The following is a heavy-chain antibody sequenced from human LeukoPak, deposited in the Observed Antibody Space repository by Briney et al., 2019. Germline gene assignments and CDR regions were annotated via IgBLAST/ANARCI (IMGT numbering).Heavy chain of an antibody. CDR2: INHSGST. D-gene: IGHD5-18*01. V-gene: IGHV4-34*01. J-gene: IGHJ4*02. CDR3: AIQDTAMVYGY. CDR1: GGSFSGYY. Sequence: SETLSLTCAVYGGSFSGYYWSWIRQPPGKGLEWIGEINHSGSTNYNLSLKSRVTISVDTSKNQFSLKLSSVTAADTAVYYCAIQDTAMVYGYWGQGTLVTVSS.